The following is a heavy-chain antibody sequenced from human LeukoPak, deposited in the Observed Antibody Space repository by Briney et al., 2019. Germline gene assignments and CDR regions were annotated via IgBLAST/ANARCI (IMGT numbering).Heavy chain of an antibody. V-gene: IGHV3-48*03. D-gene: IGHD3-10*02. Sequence: GGSLRPSCAASGFIFSSYEMSWVRHVPGKGLEWISYISNSGSTIYYADSVKGRFTISRDNAKNSLYLQMNSLRAEDTAVCYCAELGITMIGGVWGKGTTVTISS. CDR3: AELGITMIGGV. CDR2: ISNSGSTI. J-gene: IGHJ6*04. CDR1: GFIFSSYE.